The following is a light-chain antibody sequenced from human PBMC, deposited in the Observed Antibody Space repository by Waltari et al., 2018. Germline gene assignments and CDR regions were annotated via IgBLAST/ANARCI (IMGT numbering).Light chain of an antibody. Sequence: QSALTQPASVSGSPGQSITIPCTGTSSDVGGYTYVSWYQQHPGRAPKVMIYDVSNRPSGVSNRFSGSKSGNTASLTISGLQAEDEADYYCSSFTGSSTLVFGGGTKLTVL. CDR1: SSDVGGYTY. V-gene: IGLV2-14*03. J-gene: IGLJ2*01. CDR3: SSFTGSSTLV. CDR2: DVS.